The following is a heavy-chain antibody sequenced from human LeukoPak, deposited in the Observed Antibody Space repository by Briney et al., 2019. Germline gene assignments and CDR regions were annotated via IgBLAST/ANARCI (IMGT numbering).Heavy chain of an antibody. D-gene: IGHD3-10*01. Sequence: ASVKVSCKASGYTFTSYYMHWVRQAPGQGLEWMGIINPSGGSISYAQKFQGRVTMTRDTSTSTVYMELSSLRSEDTAVYYCASFMVRGVFDYWGQGTLVTVSS. J-gene: IGHJ4*02. CDR3: ASFMVRGVFDY. CDR2: INPSGGSI. V-gene: IGHV1-46*01. CDR1: GYTFTSYY.